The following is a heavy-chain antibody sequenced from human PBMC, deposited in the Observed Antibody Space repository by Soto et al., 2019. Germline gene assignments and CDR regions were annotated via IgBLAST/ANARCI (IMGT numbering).Heavy chain of an antibody. V-gene: IGHV1-69*12. CDR2: IIAFSDIV. CDR3: ARSLYSSSWYHSGNSYYYYGMDV. Sequence: QVQLVQSGAEVKKPGSSVKVSCKASGGTFGIYAITWVRQAPGQGLEWMGGIIAFSDIVNYTQKLQGRVTITADESTSTAYLDLSSLRSDDTAVYYCARSLYSSSWYHSGNSYYYYGMDVWSQGTTVTVSS. D-gene: IGHD6-13*01. J-gene: IGHJ6*02. CDR1: GGTFGIYA.